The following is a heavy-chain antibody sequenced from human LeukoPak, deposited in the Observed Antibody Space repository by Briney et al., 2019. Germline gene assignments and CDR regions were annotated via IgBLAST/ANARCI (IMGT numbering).Heavy chain of an antibody. Sequence: PGGSLRLSCAASGFTFSSYSMNWVRQAPGTGLEWVANIKQDGSEKYYVDSVKGRFTISRDNAKNSLYLQMNSLRVEDTAVYYCARDSYYDILTGYLRYFDYWGQGTLVTVSS. CDR2: IKQDGSEK. J-gene: IGHJ4*02. CDR1: GFTFSSYS. D-gene: IGHD3-9*01. V-gene: IGHV3-7*01. CDR3: ARDSYYDILTGYLRYFDY.